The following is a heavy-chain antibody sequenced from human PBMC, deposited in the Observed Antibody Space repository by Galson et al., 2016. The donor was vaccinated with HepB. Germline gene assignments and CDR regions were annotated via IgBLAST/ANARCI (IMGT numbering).Heavy chain of an antibody. CDR3: AKDLGDRLVTVYYYMDA. V-gene: IGHV3-23*01. Sequence: SLRLSCAASGFIFSEYAMSWVRQTPGKGLEWASAISKSGDYTYYADSVKGRFTISRDNSKNTLSLQMNSLRAEDSALYYCAKDLGDRLVTVYYYMDAWGKGTTVTVSS. CDR1: GFIFSEYA. CDR2: ISKSGDYT. D-gene: IGHD4-11*01. J-gene: IGHJ6*03.